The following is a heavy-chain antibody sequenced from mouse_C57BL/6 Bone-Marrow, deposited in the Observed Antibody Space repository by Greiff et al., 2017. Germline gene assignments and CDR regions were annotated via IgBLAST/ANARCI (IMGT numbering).Heavy chain of an antibody. D-gene: IGHD1-1*01. Sequence: EVNVVESGGGLVQPKGSLKLSCAASGFTFNTYAMHWVRQAPGKGLEWVARIRSKSSNYATYYADSVKDRFTISRDDSQSMLYLQMNNLKTEDTAMYYCVRDRYYYGSSYWYFDVWGTGTTVTVSS. CDR2: IRSKSSNYAT. CDR3: VRDRYYYGSSYWYFDV. J-gene: IGHJ1*03. V-gene: IGHV10-3*01. CDR1: GFTFNTYA.